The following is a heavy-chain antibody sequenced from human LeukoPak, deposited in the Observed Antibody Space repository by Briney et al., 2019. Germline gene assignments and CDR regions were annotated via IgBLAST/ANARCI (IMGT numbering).Heavy chain of an antibody. V-gene: IGHV1-46*01. CDR3: ARGNPDAFDI. J-gene: IGHJ3*02. Sequence: GASVKVSCKASRFTFTTYFMHWVRQAPGQGLEWMGKINPSGDTTTYAQKFQGRVTMTRDTSTSTVYMELRSLRSDDTAVYYCARGNPDAFDIWGQGTMVTVSS. CDR1: RFTFTTYF. D-gene: IGHD1-14*01. CDR2: INPSGDTT.